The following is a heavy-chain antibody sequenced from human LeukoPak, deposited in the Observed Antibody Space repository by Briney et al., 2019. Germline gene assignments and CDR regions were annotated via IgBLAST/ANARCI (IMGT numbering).Heavy chain of an antibody. CDR2: ISGSGGST. D-gene: IGHD3-10*01. Sequence: GGSLRLSCAASGFTFSSYAMSWVRQAPGKGLEWVSAISGSGGSTYYADCVNGRFTISTDNSKNPLYLQLNSLSAEDTDVSYCAKCLSGSYSVAYWGQGTLVTVSS. CDR1: GFTFSSYA. CDR3: AKCLSGSYSVAY. V-gene: IGHV3-23*01. J-gene: IGHJ4*02.